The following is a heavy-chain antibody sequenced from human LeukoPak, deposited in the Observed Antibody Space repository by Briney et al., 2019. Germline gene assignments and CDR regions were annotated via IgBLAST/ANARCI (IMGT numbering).Heavy chain of an antibody. CDR1: GFTFSSYA. J-gene: IGHJ4*02. Sequence: VRSLRLSCAASGFTFSSYAMHWVRQAPGKGLEYVSAISSNGGSTYYANSVKGRFTISRDNSKNTLYLQMGSLRAEDMAVYYCARVARYCSSTSCGIFDYWGQGTLVTVSS. D-gene: IGHD2-2*01. CDR3: ARVARYCSSTSCGIFDY. CDR2: ISSNGGST. V-gene: IGHV3-64*01.